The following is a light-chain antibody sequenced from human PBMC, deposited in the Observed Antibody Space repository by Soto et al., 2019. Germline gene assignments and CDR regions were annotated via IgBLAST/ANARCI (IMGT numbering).Light chain of an antibody. J-gene: IGKJ1*01. CDR2: DAS. CDR3: QQSYSTPWT. V-gene: IGKV1-5*01. CDR1: QSINNW. Sequence: DIQMTQSPSTLSASVGGRFTITCRASQSINNWLAWYQQKPGKAPKFLIYDASNLESGVPSRFSGSGSGTDFTLTISSLQPEDFATYYCQQSYSTPWTFGQGTKVDIK.